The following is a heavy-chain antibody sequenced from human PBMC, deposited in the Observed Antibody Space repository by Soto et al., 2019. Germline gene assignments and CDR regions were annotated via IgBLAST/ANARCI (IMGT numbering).Heavy chain of an antibody. CDR1: GFTFSSYW. CDR2: IKQDGSEK. D-gene: IGHD2-8*02. V-gene: IGHV3-7*01. CDR3: ARLVEVGLDPWYFYL. J-gene: IGHJ2*01. Sequence: EVQLVESGGGLVQPGGSLRLSCAASGFTFSSYWMSWVRQAPGKGLEWVANIKQDGSEKYHVDSVKGRFTISRDNAKNSLYLQMNSLRAEDTAVYYCARLVEVGLDPWYFYLWGRGTLVTVSS.